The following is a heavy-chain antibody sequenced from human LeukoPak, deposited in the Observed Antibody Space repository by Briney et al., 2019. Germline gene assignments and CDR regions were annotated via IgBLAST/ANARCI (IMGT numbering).Heavy chain of an antibody. Sequence: PSETLSLTCTVSGGSISSYYWSWIRQPPGKGLEWIGYIYTSGSTNYSPSLKSRVTISVDTSKNQFSLKLSSVTAADTAVYYCARQGATTLFDYWGQGTLVTVSS. D-gene: IGHD5-12*01. J-gene: IGHJ4*02. CDR2: IYTSGST. CDR1: GGSISSYY. CDR3: ARQGATTLFDY. V-gene: IGHV4-4*09.